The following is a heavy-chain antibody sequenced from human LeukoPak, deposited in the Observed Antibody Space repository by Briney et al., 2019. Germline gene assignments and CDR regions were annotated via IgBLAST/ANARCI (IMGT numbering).Heavy chain of an antibody. V-gene: IGHV4-59*08. Sequence: SETLSLTCTVSGGSISRYYWSWIRQPPGKGLEWFGYISDSGTTNYNPSLKSRVTISVDTSKNQFSLKLSSVTAADTAVYYCARHEHDSSGYKDFDYWGQGTLVTVSS. CDR2: ISDSGTT. CDR1: GGSISRYY. CDR3: ARHEHDSSGYKDFDY. J-gene: IGHJ4*02. D-gene: IGHD3-22*01.